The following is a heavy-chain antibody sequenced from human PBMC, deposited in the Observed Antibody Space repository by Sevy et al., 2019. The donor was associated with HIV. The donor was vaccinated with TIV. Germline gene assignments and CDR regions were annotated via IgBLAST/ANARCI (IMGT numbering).Heavy chain of an antibody. J-gene: IGHJ4*02. Sequence: ASVKVSCKVSGYTFNTYRIHWVRQAPGQGLEWMGGVSPHNGDTNYPPRLQGRITMFTDSSTSTAYMELRNLRSDDTALYYCARAYCSGGRCYALAYWGQGTLVTVSS. V-gene: IGHV1-18*01. CDR2: VSPHNGDT. D-gene: IGHD2-15*01. CDR1: GYTFNTYR. CDR3: ARAYCSGGRCYALAY.